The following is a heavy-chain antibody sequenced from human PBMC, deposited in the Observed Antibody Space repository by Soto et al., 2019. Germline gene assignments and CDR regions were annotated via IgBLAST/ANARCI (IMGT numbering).Heavy chain of an antibody. CDR1: GFTFSNYA. J-gene: IGHJ4*02. CDR3: AGLSSGWPQYYFDY. V-gene: IGHV3-30-3*01. D-gene: IGHD6-19*01. Sequence: QVQLVASGGGVVQPGRSLRLSCAASGFTFSNYAMHWVRQAPGKGLEWVAVISYDGSYKYYADSVKGRFTISRDNSKNTLYLQMNSLRAEDTAIYYCAGLSSGWPQYYFDYWGQGTLVTVAS. CDR2: ISYDGSYK.